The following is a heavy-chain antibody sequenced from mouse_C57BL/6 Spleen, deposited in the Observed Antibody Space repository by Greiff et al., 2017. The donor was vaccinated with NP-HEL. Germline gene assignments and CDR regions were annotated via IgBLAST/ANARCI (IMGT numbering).Heavy chain of an antibody. CDR1: GFTFSDYG. J-gene: IGHJ4*01. V-gene: IGHV5-17*01. CDR2: ISSGSSTI. D-gene: IGHD1-1*01. CDR3: ARGGYYGSRGNYYAMDY. Sequence: VQLKESGGGLVKPGGSLKLSCAASGFTFSDYGMHWVRQAPEKGLEWVAYISSGSSTIYYADTVKGRFTISRDNAKNTLFLQMTSLRSEDTAMYYCARGGYYGSRGNYYAMDYWGQGTSVTVSS.